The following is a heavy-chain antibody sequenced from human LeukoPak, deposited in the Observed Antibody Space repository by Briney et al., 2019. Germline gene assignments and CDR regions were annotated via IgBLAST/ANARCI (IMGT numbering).Heavy chain of an antibody. CDR1: GFTFSTYG. CDR2: IWYDGSNK. V-gene: IGHV3-30*02. CDR3: ATARIQLWLQDW. D-gene: IGHD5-18*01. Sequence: PGGSLRLSCAASGFTFSTYGMHWVRQAPGKGLEWVAFIWYDGSNKYYADSVKGRFTISRDNSKNTLYLQMNSLRAEDTAVYYCATARIQLWLQDWWGQGTLVTVSS. J-gene: IGHJ4*02.